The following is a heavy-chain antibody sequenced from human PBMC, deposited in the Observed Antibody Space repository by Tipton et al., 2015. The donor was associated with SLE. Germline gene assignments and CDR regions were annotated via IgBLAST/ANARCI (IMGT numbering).Heavy chain of an antibody. CDR3: ARELGMVAFDI. D-gene: IGHD2-15*01. CDR2: IYYSGST. V-gene: IGHV4-59*01. J-gene: IGHJ4*02. CDR1: GGSTSSYY. Sequence: TLSLTCTVSGGSTSSYYWSWIRHPPGKGLEWIGYIYYSGSTNYNPSLKSRVTISVDTSKNQFSLKLSSVTAADTAVYYCARELGMVAFDIWGQGSLVIVSS.